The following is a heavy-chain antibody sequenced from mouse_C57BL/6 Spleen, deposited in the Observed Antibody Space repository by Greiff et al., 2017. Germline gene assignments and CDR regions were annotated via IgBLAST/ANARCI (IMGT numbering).Heavy chain of an antibody. Sequence: EVHLVESGGGLVQPGGSMKLSCAASGFTFSDAWMDWVRQSPEKGLEWVAEIRNKANNHATYYAESVKGRFTISRDDSKSSVYLQMNSLRAEDTGIYYCTRVLLKLGLRYFDVWGTGTTVTVSS. V-gene: IGHV6-6*01. J-gene: IGHJ1*03. CDR1: GFTFSDAW. D-gene: IGHD4-1*01. CDR2: IRNKANNHAT. CDR3: TRVLLKLGLRYFDV.